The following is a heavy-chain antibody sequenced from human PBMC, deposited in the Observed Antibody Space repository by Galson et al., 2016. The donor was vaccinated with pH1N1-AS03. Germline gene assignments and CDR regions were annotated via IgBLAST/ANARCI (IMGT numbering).Heavy chain of an antibody. Sequence: LSLTCAVSGDSIKSDTHSWNWIRQSPGKGLEWLGYIYSSGVTESNPSLRSRVSITIDTSKNEFSLKMTSVTATDTAVYYCARGPPFSPWGQGTLVTVSS. J-gene: IGHJ1*01. CDR1: GDSIKSDTHS. CDR2: IYSSGVT. CDR3: ARGPPFSP. V-gene: IGHV4-30-2*06.